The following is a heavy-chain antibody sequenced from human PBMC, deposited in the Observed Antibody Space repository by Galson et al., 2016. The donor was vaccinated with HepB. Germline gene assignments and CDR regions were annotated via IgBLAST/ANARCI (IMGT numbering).Heavy chain of an antibody. CDR1: GYSFNGYG. Sequence: SVKVSCKASGYSFNGYGISWVRQAPGQGLEWMGWISAYNGDTKFAEKFQGRATMTTDTSTSTAYMELRSLRSDDAAVYYCARYRAATAYSDFWGQGTLVTVSS. CDR2: ISAYNGDT. V-gene: IGHV1-18*01. J-gene: IGHJ4*02. CDR3: ARYRAATAYSDF. D-gene: IGHD6-25*01.